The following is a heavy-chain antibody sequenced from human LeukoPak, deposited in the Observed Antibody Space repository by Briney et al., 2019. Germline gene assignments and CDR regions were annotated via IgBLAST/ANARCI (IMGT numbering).Heavy chain of an antibody. CDR3: ARGAVAGTWPGAFDI. Sequence: PGGSLRLSCAASGFTFSSYAMHWVRQAPGKGLEWVAVISYDGSNKYYADSVKGRFTISRDNSKNTLYLQMNSLRAEDTAVHYCARGAVAGTWPGAFDIWGQGTMVTVSS. CDR1: GFTFSSYA. V-gene: IGHV3-30-3*01. CDR2: ISYDGSNK. J-gene: IGHJ3*02. D-gene: IGHD6-19*01.